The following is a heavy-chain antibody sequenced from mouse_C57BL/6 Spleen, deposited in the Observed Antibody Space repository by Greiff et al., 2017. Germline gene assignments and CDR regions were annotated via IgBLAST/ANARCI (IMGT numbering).Heavy chain of an antibody. CDR2: IDPSDSYT. Sequence: QVQLQQPGAELVMPGASVKLSCKASGYTFTSYWMHWVKQRPGQGLEWIGEIDPSDSYTNYNQKFKGKSTLTVDKSSSTAYMQLSSLTSEDSAVYYCARGDYGPYGCAYWGQGTLVTVSA. V-gene: IGHV1-69*01. CDR1: GYTFTSYW. D-gene: IGHD1-1*02. J-gene: IGHJ3*01. CDR3: ARGDYGPYGCAY.